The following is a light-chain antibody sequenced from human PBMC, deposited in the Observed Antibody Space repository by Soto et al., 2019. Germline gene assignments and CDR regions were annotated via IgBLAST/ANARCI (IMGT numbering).Light chain of an antibody. J-gene: IGLJ3*02. Sequence: QSVLTQSPSASASLRASVKLTCTLSSAHSSYAIAWHQQQPEKGPRYLMKFNSDGSHSKEDGIPDRFSGSSSGAERYLTISRLQSEDEADYYCQTWDSGIWVFGGGTKLTVL. V-gene: IGLV4-69*01. CDR1: SAHSSYA. CDR3: QTWDSGIWV. CDR2: FNSDGSH.